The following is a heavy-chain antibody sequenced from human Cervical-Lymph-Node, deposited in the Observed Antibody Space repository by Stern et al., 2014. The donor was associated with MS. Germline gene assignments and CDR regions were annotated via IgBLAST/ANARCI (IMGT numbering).Heavy chain of an antibody. V-gene: IGHV4-31*03. Sequence: QVQLQESGPGLVKPSQTLSLTCTVSGGSISSGGYYWSWIRQHPGKGLKWLGYISYSGSTYYNPSLKSRVTISVDTSKNQFSLKLSSVTAADTAVYYCARDERGNWNYALGAFDIWGQGTMVTVSS. CDR1: GGSISSGGYY. CDR2: ISYSGST. J-gene: IGHJ3*02. CDR3: ARDERGNWNYALGAFDI. D-gene: IGHD1-7*01.